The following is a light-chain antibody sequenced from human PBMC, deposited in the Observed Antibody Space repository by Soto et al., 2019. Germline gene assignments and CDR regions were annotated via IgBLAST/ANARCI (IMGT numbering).Light chain of an antibody. Sequence: QSVLTQPPSVSGAPGQRVTISCTGSSSNIGAGYDVHWYQQLPGTAPKLLIYSNNQRPSGVPDRFSGSKSGTSASLAISGLQSEDEADYYCAAWDDSLNGQVFGTGTKVTVL. CDR2: SNN. V-gene: IGLV1-40*01. J-gene: IGLJ1*01. CDR1: SSNIGAGYD. CDR3: AAWDDSLNGQV.